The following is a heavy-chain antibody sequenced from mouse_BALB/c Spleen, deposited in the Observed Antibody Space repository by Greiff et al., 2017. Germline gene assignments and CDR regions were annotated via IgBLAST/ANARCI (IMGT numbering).Heavy chain of an antibody. CDR2: ISSGGGST. CDR3: ARQAIYGNYDAMDY. J-gene: IGHJ4*01. D-gene: IGHD2-1*01. CDR1: GFTFSSFG. Sequence: EVKLVESGGGLVQPGGSRKLSCAASGFTFSSFGMHWVRQAPEKRLEWVAYISSGGGSTYYPDTVKGRFTISRDNAKNTLYLQMSSLKSEDTAMYYCARQAIYGNYDAMDYWGQGTSVTVSS. V-gene: IGHV5-12-1*01.